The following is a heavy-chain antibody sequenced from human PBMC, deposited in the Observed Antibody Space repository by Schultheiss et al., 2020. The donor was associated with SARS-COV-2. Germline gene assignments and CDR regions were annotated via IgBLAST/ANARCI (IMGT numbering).Heavy chain of an antibody. V-gene: IGHV4-59*01. J-gene: IGHJ4*02. CDR2: IYYSGST. CDR1: GSSISSYY. Sequence: SQTLSLTCTVSGSSISSYYWSWIRQPPGKGLEWLGYIYYSGSTKNNPSLKSRVTISIDTPKNQFSLKLSSVTAADTAVYYCVRLEMHRDYFDFWGQGILVTVSS. CDR3: VRLEMHRDYFDF. D-gene: IGHD5-24*01.